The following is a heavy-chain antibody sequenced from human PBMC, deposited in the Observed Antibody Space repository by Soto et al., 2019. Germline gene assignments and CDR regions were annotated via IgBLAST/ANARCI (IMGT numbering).Heavy chain of an antibody. CDR2: ISGSGGST. V-gene: IGHV3-23*01. D-gene: IGHD3-10*01. CDR3: AKEYYGSGQQRYYYYYYYMDV. CDR1: GFTFSSYA. Sequence: GGSLRLSCAASGFTFSSYAMSWVRQAPGKGLEWVSAISGSGGSTYYADSVKGRFTISRDNSKNTLYLQMNSLRAEDTAVYYCAKEYYGSGQQRYYYYYYYMDVWGKGTTVTVSS. J-gene: IGHJ6*03.